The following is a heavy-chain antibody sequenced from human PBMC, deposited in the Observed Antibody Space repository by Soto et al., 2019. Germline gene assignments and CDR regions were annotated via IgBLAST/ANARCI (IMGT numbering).Heavy chain of an antibody. D-gene: IGHD6-19*01. J-gene: IGHJ4*02. CDR3: AHRGGSRGPFEY. V-gene: IGHV2-5*01. CDR1: GFSLSTSGVG. CDR2: IYWNDDK. Sequence: QITLKESGPTLVKPTQTLTLTCTFSGFSLSTSGVGVGWIRQTPGKALEWVALIYWNDDKRFSPSLRSRLTITKDTAKNQVVLTMTNMDPVDTATYYCAHRGGSRGPFEYWGQGTLVPVSS.